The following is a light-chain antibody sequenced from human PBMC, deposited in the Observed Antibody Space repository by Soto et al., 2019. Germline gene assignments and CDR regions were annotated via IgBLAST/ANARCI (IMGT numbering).Light chain of an antibody. V-gene: IGKV1-39*01. J-gene: IGKJ2*01. CDR2: GAY. CDR1: HTFGSF. CDR3: QQTYSPPFT. Sequence: DIQMTQSPSSLSASVGDRVTITCRASHTFGSFLNWYQQKRGKPPTLLIYGAYNLRSGVPSRFTGSGGGAEFRLTISNLQPDDFATYYCQQTYSPPFTFCQGTSLELK.